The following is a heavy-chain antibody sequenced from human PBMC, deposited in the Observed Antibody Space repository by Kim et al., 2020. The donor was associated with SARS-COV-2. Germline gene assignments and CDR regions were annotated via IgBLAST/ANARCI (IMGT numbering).Heavy chain of an antibody. V-gene: IGHV4-39*01. D-gene: IGHD6-13*01. CDR3: ARPSAAGKFDY. CDR2: IYYSGST. J-gene: IGHJ4*02. Sequence: SETLSLTCTVSGGSISSSSYYWGWIRQPPGKGLEWIGSIYYSGSTHYKPSLKSRVTISVDTSKNQFSLKLSSVTAADTAVYYCARPSAAGKFDYWGQGTLVSVSS. CDR1: GGSISSSSYY.